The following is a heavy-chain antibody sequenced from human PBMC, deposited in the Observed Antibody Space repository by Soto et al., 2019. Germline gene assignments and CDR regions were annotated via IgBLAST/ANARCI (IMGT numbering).Heavy chain of an antibody. CDR3: ARTTFYDIFTAYYSLFDY. V-gene: IGHV4-31*03. CDR2: ISDSGSS. CDR1: GGSISSGSFY. J-gene: IGHJ4*02. D-gene: IGHD3-9*01. Sequence: QVQLQESGPGLVKPSQTLTLTCTVSGGSISSGSFYWSWIRQHPGKGLEWIGHISDSGSSYYNPSRESRVTISVDPSTIQVSRQLSAVPAADTAVYFCARTTFYDIFTAYYSLFDYWGQGTLVTVSS.